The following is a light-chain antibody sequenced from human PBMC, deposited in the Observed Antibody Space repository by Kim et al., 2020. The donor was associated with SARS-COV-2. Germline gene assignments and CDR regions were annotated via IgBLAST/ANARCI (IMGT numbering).Light chain of an antibody. CDR3: QQSYSTPWT. V-gene: IGKV1-39*01. J-gene: IGKJ1*01. CDR1: QSISSY. Sequence: ASVGDRVTIACRASQSISSYLNWYQQKPGKAPKLLIYAASSLQSGVPSRFSGSGSGTDFTLTISSLQPEDFATYYCQQSYSTPWTFGQGTKVDIK. CDR2: AAS.